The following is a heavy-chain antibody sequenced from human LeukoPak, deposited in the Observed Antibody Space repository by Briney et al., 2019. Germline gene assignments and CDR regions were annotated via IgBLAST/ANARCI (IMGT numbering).Heavy chain of an antibody. CDR3: ARVVFPSTGYERIWPDGFDI. CDR2: IYSGGST. V-gene: IGHV3-66*01. CDR1: GFSVSNNY. J-gene: IGHJ3*02. D-gene: IGHD3-22*01. Sequence: GGSLRLSCAASGFSVSNNYMSWVRQAPGKGLEWVSVIYSGGSTYYADSVKGRFTISRDNSKNSLSLEMNSLRAEDTAVYYCARVVFPSTGYERIWPDGFDIWGQGTVVTVSS.